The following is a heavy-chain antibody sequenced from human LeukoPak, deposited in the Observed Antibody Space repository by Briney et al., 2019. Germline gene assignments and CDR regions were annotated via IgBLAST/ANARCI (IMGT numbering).Heavy chain of an antibody. CDR2: IWYDGSNK. CDR3: ARDLSPYYDFWSGYFSYYYYGMDV. J-gene: IGHJ6*02. D-gene: IGHD3-3*01. Sequence: PGGPLRLSCAASGFTFSSYGMHWVRQAPGKELEWVAVIWYDGSNKYYADSVKGRFTISRDNSKNTLYLQMNSLRAEDTAVYYCARDLSPYYDFWSGYFSYYYYGMDVWGQGTTVTVSS. CDR1: GFTFSSYG. V-gene: IGHV3-33*01.